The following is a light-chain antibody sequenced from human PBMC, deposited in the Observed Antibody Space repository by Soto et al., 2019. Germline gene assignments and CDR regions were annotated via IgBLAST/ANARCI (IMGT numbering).Light chain of an antibody. CDR2: DAS. J-gene: IGKJ1*01. Sequence: EIVLTQSPATLSLSPGERATLSCRASQSVRSYLAWYQQKPGQAPRLLIYDASNRVIGIPARFSGSGSGTDFTLTISSLEPEDFAVYYCQQRSNWPRTFGQGTKLEIK. V-gene: IGKV3-11*01. CDR3: QQRSNWPRT. CDR1: QSVRSY.